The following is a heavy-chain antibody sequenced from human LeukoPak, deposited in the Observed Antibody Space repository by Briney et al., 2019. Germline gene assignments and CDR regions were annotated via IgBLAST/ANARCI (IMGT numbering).Heavy chain of an antibody. D-gene: IGHD7-27*01. J-gene: IGHJ4*02. CDR2: MNPNSGNT. V-gene: IGHV1-8*01. CDR3: ARGPTGDLRY. CDR1: GYTFTSYD. Sequence: ASVKVSCKASGYTFTSYDISWVRQATGQGLEWMGWMNPNSGNTGYIEKFQGRVTITRNTSISTAYMELSSLRSEDTAVYYCARGPTGDLRYWGQGTLVTVSS.